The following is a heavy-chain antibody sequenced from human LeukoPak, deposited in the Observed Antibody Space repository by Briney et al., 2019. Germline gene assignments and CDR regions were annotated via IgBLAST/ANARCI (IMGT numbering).Heavy chain of an antibody. CDR1: GGTFSSYA. J-gene: IGHJ5*02. Sequence: SVKVSCKASGGTFSSYAISWVRQAPGQGLEWMGGIVPIFGTANYAQKFQGRVTITTDESMSTAYMELSSLRPEDTAVYYCARSGVGDYSNAFDPWGQGTLVTVSS. V-gene: IGHV1-69*05. CDR2: IVPIFGTA. D-gene: IGHD4-11*01. CDR3: ARSGVGDYSNAFDP.